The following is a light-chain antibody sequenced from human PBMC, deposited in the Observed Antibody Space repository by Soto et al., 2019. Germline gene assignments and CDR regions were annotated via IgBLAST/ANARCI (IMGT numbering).Light chain of an antibody. CDR3: QQSYSTTWT. V-gene: IGKV1-39*01. CDR2: AAS. Sequence: DLPMTQSPSSLSASVRERVTLPCRASQSISSYLNWYQQKPGKAPKLLIYAASSLQSGVPSRFSGSGSGTDFTLTISSLQPEDFATYYCQQSYSTTWTFGQGTKVDI. J-gene: IGKJ1*01. CDR1: QSISSY.